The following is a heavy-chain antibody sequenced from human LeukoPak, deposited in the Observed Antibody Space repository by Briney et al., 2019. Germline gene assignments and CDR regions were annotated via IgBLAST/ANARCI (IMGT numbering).Heavy chain of an antibody. D-gene: IGHD6-19*01. J-gene: IGHJ4*02. CDR1: GFTFSNAW. CDR2: IGANGDT. V-gene: IGHV3-23*01. Sequence: GGSLRLSCAASGFTFSNAWMSWVRQAPGKGLEWVSAIGANGDTFYADSVRGRFTISRDNSNNAVHLQMNSLRVDDSAIYYCAKRGPGPVAGNYDYWGQGTLVTVSS. CDR3: AKRGPGPVAGNYDY.